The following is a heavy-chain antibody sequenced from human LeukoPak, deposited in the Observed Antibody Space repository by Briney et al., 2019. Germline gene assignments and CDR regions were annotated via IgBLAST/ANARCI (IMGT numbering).Heavy chain of an antibody. CDR1: GFIFSDYY. CDR2: ISSSSIYT. V-gene: IGHV3-11*05. Sequence: GGSLRLSCAASGFIFSDYYMSWIRQAPGNGLEWLSYISSSSIYTSYAGSVKGRFTISRDNAKNSLYLQLNSLRAEDTAVYYCARGSPPDYWGQGTLVTVSS. D-gene: IGHD2-15*01. CDR3: ARGSPPDY. J-gene: IGHJ4*02.